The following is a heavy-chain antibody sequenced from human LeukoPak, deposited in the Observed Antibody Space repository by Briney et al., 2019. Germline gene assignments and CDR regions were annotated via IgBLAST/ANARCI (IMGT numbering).Heavy chain of an antibody. CDR2: IYYSGST. Sequence: SETLSLTCTVSGGSISSYYWSWIRQPPGKGLEWIGYIYYSGSTNHNPSLKSRVTISVDTSKNQFSLKLSSVTAADTAVYYCARVWPYCSSTSCTPGGMDVWGKGTTVTVSS. D-gene: IGHD2-2*01. J-gene: IGHJ6*04. CDR1: GGSISSYY. CDR3: ARVWPYCSSTSCTPGGMDV. V-gene: IGHV4-59*01.